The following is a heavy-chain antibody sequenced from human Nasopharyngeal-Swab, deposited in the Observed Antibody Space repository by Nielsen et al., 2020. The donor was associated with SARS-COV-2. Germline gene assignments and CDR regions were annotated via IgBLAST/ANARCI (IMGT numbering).Heavy chain of an antibody. D-gene: IGHD2-15*01. CDR2: ISHDGSNK. J-gene: IGHJ4*02. Sequence: GESLKISCAASGFTFSSYAMHWVRQAPGKGLEWVAVISHDGSNKYYADSVKGRFTISRDNAKNSLYLQMNSLRAEDTALYYCARDSPARGGIDHWGQGTLVTVSS. CDR1: GFTFSSYA. CDR3: ARDSPARGGIDH. V-gene: IGHV3-30-3*01.